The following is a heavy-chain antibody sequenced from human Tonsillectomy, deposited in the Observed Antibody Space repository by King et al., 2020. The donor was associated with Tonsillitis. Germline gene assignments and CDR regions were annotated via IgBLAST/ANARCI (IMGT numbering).Heavy chain of an antibody. J-gene: IGHJ6*02. CDR2: ISWNSGSI. CDR3: AKGSSYTFGDYAYYHGMDV. CDR1: GFTFDDYT. D-gene: IGHD4-17*01. Sequence: VQLVESGGGLVQPGRSLRLSCAASGFTFDDYTMHWVRQAPGKGLEWVSGISWNSGSIGYADSVKGRFTISRDNAKNSLYLQMNSLRAEDTALYYCAKGSSYTFGDYAYYHGMDVWGQGTTVTVSS. V-gene: IGHV3-9*01.